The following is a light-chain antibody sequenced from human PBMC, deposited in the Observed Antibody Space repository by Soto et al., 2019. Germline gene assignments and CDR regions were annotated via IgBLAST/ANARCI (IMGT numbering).Light chain of an antibody. Sequence: EIVLTQSPGTLSLSPGERATLSCRASQSVSSSYLAWYQQKPGQAPRLLIYGASSRATGIPDRFSGSGSGTVFTLTISRLEPEEFAVYYCQQYCSSPLTFGGGTKVEIK. CDR3: QQYCSSPLT. CDR2: GAS. V-gene: IGKV3-20*01. J-gene: IGKJ4*01. CDR1: QSVSSSY.